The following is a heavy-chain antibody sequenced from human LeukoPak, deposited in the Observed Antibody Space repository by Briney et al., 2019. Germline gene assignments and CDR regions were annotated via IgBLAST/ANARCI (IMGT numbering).Heavy chain of an antibody. CDR3: ARDLPLNDPHYYYDSSGYSD. D-gene: IGHD3-22*01. CDR1: GFTFDDYA. J-gene: IGHJ4*02. Sequence: GGSLRLSCAASGFTFDDYAMHWVRQAPGKGLEWVSGISWNSGSRGYADFVKGRFTISRDNAKISLYLQMNSLRAEDTALYYCARDLPLNDPHYYYDSSGYSDWGQGTLVTVSS. V-gene: IGHV3-9*01. CDR2: ISWNSGSR.